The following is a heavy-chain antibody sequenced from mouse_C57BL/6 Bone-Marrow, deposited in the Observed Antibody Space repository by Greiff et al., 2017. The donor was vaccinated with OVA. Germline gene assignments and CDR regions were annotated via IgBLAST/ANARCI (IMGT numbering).Heavy chain of an antibody. V-gene: IGHV1-15*01. CDR3: TRKDLTTALSGDAMDY. CDR2: IDPETGGT. CDR1: GYTFTDYE. D-gene: IGHD1-2*01. Sequence: VKLMESGAELVRPGASVTLSCKASGYTFTDYEMHWVKQTPVHGLEWIGAIDPETGGTAYNQKFKGKAILTADKSSSTAYMELRSLTSEDSAVYYCTRKDLTTALSGDAMDYWGQGTSVTVSS. J-gene: IGHJ4*01.